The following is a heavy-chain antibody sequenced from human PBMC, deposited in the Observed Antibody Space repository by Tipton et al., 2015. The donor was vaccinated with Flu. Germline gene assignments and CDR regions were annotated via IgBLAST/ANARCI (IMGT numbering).Heavy chain of an antibody. CDR2: ISWDGGST. D-gene: IGHD4-11*01. V-gene: IGHV3-43D*04. J-gene: IGHJ6*02. CDR1: GFTFDDYA. CDR3: AKDLGYSNYYYYGLDV. Sequence: SLRLSCAASGFTFDDYAMHWVRQAPGKGLEWVSLISWDGGSTYYADSVKGRFTISRDNSKNSLYLQMNSLRAEDTALYYCAKDLGYSNYYYYGLDVWGQGTTVTVSS.